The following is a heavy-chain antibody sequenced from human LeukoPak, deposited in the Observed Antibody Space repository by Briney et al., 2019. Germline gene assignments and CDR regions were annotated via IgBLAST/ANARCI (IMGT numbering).Heavy chain of an antibody. J-gene: IGHJ3*02. CDR3: ARHIGSPDRYDILTGYSPGAFDI. CDR2: IYYSGST. D-gene: IGHD3-9*01. CDR1: GGSISSSSYY. Sequence: PSETLSLTCTVSGGSISSSSYYWGWIRQPPGKGLEWIGSIYYSGSTNYNPSLKSRVTISVDTSKNQFSLKLSSVTAADTAVYYCARHIGSPDRYDILTGYSPGAFDIWGQGTMVTVSS. V-gene: IGHV4-39*01.